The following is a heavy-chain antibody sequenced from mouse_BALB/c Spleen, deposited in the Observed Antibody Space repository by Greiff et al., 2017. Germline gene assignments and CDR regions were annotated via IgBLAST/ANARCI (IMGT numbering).Heavy chain of an antibody. CDR2: ISSGGSYT. Sequence: EVHLVESGGGLVKPGGSLKLSCAASGFTFSSYAMSWVRQTPEKRLEWVATISSGGSYTYYPDSVKGRFTISRDNAKNTLYLQMSSLRSEDTAMYYCARLGGDYFDYWGQGTTLTVSA. V-gene: IGHV5-9-3*01. D-gene: IGHD3-3*01. CDR1: GFTFSSYA. CDR3: ARLGGDYFDY. J-gene: IGHJ2*01.